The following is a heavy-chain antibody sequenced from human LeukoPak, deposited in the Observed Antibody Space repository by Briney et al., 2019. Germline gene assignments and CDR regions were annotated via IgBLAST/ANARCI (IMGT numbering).Heavy chain of an antibody. D-gene: IGHD3-3*01. CDR3: ARFNNDFWSGHNMDV. CDR1: GFTFDDYA. CDR2: ISWNSGSI. V-gene: IGHV3-9*01. J-gene: IGHJ6*03. Sequence: GGSLRLSCAASGFTFDDYAMHWVRQAPGKGLEWVSGISWNSGSIGYADSVKGRFTISRDNAKNSLYLQMNSLRAEDTAVYYCARFNNDFWSGHNMDVWGKGTTVTVSS.